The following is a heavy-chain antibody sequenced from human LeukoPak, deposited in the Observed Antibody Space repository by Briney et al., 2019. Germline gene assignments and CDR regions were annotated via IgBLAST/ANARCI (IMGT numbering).Heavy chain of an antibody. D-gene: IGHD6-19*01. CDR3: ARGGGGGWYIAHHFDY. Sequence: GGSLRLSCAASGFTFSSYAMHWVRQAPGKGLEWVAVISYDGSNKYYADSVKGRFTISRDNSKNTLYLQMNSLRAEDTAVYYCARGGGGGWYIAHHFDYWGQGTLVTVSS. J-gene: IGHJ4*02. V-gene: IGHV3-30-3*01. CDR2: ISYDGSNK. CDR1: GFTFSSYA.